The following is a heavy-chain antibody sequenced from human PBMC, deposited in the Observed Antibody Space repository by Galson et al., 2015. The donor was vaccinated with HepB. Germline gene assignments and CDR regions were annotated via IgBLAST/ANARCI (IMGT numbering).Heavy chain of an antibody. J-gene: IGHJ4*02. CDR3: ARGQYYYDSSGLDFDY. D-gene: IGHD3-22*01. CDR2: INPSGGST. CDR1: GYTFTSYY. V-gene: IGHV1-46*01. Sequence: SVKVSCKASGYTFTSYYMHWVRQAPGQGLEWMGIINPSGGSTSYAQKFQGRVTMTRDTSTSTVYMELSSLRSEDTAVYYCARGQYYYDSSGLDFDYWGQGTLVTVSS.